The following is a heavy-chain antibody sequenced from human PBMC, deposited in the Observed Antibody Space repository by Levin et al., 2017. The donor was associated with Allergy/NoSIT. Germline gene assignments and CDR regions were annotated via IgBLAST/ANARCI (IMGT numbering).Heavy chain of an antibody. Sequence: SQTLSLTCAISGDSVSSNSAAWNWIRQSPSRGLEWLGRTYYRSKWYNDYAVSVKSRITINPDTSKNQFSLQLNSVTPEDTAVYYCARVDCSSTSCLAPMTFDIWGQGTMVTVSS. D-gene: IGHD2-2*01. CDR3: ARVDCSSTSCLAPMTFDI. J-gene: IGHJ3*02. CDR2: TYYRSKWYN. CDR1: GDSVSSNSAA. V-gene: IGHV6-1*01.